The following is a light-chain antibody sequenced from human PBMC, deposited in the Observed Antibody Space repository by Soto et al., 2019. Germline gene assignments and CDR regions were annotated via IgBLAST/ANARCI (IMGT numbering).Light chain of an antibody. V-gene: IGKV3-11*01. J-gene: IGKJ5*01. CDR2: DAS. CDR1: QSISSN. Sequence: IVMTQSPATLSVSPXEIATLSCRASQSISSNIAWYQQKPGQAPRLLIYDASNRATGIPARFSGSGSGTDFTLTISSLEPEDFAVYYCQQRSNWPPTFGQGTRLEIK. CDR3: QQRSNWPPT.